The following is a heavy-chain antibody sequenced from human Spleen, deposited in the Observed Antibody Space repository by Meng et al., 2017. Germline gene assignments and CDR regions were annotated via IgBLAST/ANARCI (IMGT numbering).Heavy chain of an antibody. V-gene: IGHV3-30*04. J-gene: IGHJ4*02. CDR1: GFTFSTYA. D-gene: IGHD6-19*01. Sequence: GESLKISCAASGFTFSTYAMHWVRQAPGKGLEWLAVISNDGSNKYYTDSVKGRFIISRDISKSTLYLQMNSVRAEDTAVYYCARDTAQIGVADFDYWGQGTLVTVSS. CDR2: ISNDGSNK. CDR3: ARDTAQIGVADFDY.